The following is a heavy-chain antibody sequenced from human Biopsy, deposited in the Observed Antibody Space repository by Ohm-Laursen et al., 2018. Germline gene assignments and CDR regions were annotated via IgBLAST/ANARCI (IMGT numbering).Heavy chain of an antibody. J-gene: IGHJ3*01. CDR2: IGGGGSPI. Sequence: SLRLSCAASGFTFRNYALTWVRQAPGKVLEWVSAIGGGGSPILYADSVKGRFTISRDDSKNTLYLQMNSLRVEDTAVYFCSKLGGDPAPFDRASDVWSRGTKVTVSS. D-gene: IGHD2-21*02. CDR3: SKLGGDPAPFDRASDV. V-gene: IGHV3-23*01. CDR1: GFTFRNYA.